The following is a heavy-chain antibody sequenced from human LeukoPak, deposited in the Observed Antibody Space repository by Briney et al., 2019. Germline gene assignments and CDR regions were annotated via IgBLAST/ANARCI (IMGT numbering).Heavy chain of an antibody. J-gene: IGHJ4*02. CDR3: GSGYPDY. CDR2: IRSKAYGRTT. V-gene: IGHV3-49*04. Sequence: TGGSLRFSCTASGFTFGDYAMSWVRQAPGKGLEWVGFIRSKAYGRTTEYAASVKGRFTISRDDSKNTLFLQMNSLKTEDTAVYYCGSGYPDYWGQGTLVTVSS. D-gene: IGHD5-18*01. CDR1: GFTFGDYA.